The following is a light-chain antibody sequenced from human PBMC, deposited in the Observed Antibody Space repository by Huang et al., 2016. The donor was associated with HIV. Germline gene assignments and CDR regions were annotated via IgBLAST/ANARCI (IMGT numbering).Light chain of an antibody. Sequence: VMTQSPATLSVSPGERATLSCRASESILRNLAWYQQRPGQPPRPLIYGAPVRRPGIPDRFRGSGSGTEFSLTISSLQSEDFAVYYCQQYNKWPPYTYGQGTKLEIK. V-gene: IGKV3-15*01. J-gene: IGKJ2*01. CDR2: GAP. CDR1: ESILRN. CDR3: QQYNKWPPYT.